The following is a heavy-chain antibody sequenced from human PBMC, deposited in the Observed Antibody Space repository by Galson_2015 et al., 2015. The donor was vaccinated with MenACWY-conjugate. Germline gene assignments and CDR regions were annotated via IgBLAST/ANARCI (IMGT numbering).Heavy chain of an antibody. D-gene: IGHD2-8*01. Sequence: SVKVSCKASGYTFTSYGISWVRQAPGQGLEWMGWISAYNGNTNYAQKLQGRVTLTTDTSTSTAYMELRSLRSDDTAVFYCSRDDAIELSVRTGIDYWGQGTLVTVSS. CDR3: SRDDAIELSVRTGIDY. CDR2: ISAYNGNT. CDR1: GYTFTSYG. V-gene: IGHV1-18*04. J-gene: IGHJ4*02.